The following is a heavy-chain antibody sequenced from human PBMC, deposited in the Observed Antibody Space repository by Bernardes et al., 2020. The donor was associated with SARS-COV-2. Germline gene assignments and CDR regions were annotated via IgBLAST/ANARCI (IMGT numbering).Heavy chain of an antibody. Sequence: LSLTCTVSGGSISRYFWGWIRQPPGKGLEWLADISYTGRTNYNPSLQSRLTMSMDTSKNQFSLKMNSVTAADTAFYYCARDNLFPHSGNTVIRYFDVWGRGTLVTVSS. D-gene: IGHD5-18*01. CDR1: GGSISRYF. CDR2: ISYTGRT. J-gene: IGHJ2*01. CDR3: ARDNLFPHSGNTVIRYFDV. V-gene: IGHV4-59*01.